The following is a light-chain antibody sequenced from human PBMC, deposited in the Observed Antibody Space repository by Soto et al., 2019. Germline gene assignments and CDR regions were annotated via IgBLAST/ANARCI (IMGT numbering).Light chain of an antibody. CDR1: QGISNE. V-gene: IGKV1-39*01. Sequence: IQMTQSPSSLSASVGDRVTITCRASQGISNELGWYQQRPGKAPKVLIYGASNLQSGVPSRFSGSASGTDVTLTISSLQPEDFATYYCQQSYSTPRTSGQGTRWIS. CDR3: QQSYSTPRT. J-gene: IGKJ1*01. CDR2: GAS.